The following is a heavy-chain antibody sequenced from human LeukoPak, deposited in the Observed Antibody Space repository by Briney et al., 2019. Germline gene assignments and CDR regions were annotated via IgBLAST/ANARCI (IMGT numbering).Heavy chain of an antibody. CDR2: IYYSGST. D-gene: IGHD2-8*01. V-gene: IGHV4-59*12. CDR3: ARRPGYCPNGVCYKRNWFDP. Sequence: SETLSLTCTVYGGSISSYYRSWVRQPPGRGLEWIGHIYYSGSTNYNPSLKSRVTISVDTSKNQFSLKLSSVTAADTAVYYCARRPGYCPNGVCYKRNWFDPWGQGTLVTVSS. CDR1: GGSISSYY. J-gene: IGHJ5*02.